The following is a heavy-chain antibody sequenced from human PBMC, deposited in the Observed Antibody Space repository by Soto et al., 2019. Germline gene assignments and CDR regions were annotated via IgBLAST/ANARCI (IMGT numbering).Heavy chain of an antibody. V-gene: IGHV3-9*01. Sequence: EVQLVESGGGLVQPGRSLRLSCAASGFTFDDYAMYWVRQAPGKCLEWVSCISWNIGNVGYADSVQGRFTISRDNAKNSLYLQMNSLRAEDTALYYCAKSPLYSSSSSIYFDYWGQGTLVNVSS. CDR2: ISWNIGNV. D-gene: IGHD6-6*01. CDR1: GFTFDDYA. CDR3: AKSPLYSSSSSIYFDY. J-gene: IGHJ4*02.